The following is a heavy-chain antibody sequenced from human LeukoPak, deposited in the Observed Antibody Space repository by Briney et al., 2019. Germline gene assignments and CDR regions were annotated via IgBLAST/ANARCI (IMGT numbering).Heavy chain of an antibody. Sequence: HSGGPLRLSCAASGFTFSSYAMSWVRQAPGKGLEWVSAISGSGGSTYYADSVKGRFTISRDNSKNTLYLQMNSLRAEDTAVYYCAKITMIVVVITYDPFFDYWGQGTLVTVSS. CDR3: AKITMIVVVITYDPFFDY. CDR1: GFTFSSYA. V-gene: IGHV3-23*01. CDR2: ISGSGGST. D-gene: IGHD3-22*01. J-gene: IGHJ4*02.